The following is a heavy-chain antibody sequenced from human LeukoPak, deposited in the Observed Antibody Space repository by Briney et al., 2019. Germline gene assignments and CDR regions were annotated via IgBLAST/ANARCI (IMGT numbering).Heavy chain of an antibody. J-gene: IGHJ5*02. D-gene: IGHD3-10*01. V-gene: IGHV3-66*01. CDR2: IYAGGST. CDR3: ARDYYGSGSYGKTFDP. Sequence: GGSLRLSCAASGFTVSNNYMSWVRQAPGKGLEWVSVIYAGGSTYYADSVKGRFIISRDNSKNALYLQMNSLRAEDTAVYYCARDYYGSGSYGKTFDPRGQGTLVTVSS. CDR1: GFTVSNNY.